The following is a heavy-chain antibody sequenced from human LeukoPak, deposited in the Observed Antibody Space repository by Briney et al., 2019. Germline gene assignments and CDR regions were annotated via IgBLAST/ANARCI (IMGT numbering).Heavy chain of an antibody. V-gene: IGHV4-31*03. CDR3: ARAGQKSRGYSYGPELYYFDY. CDR2: IYYSGST. CDR1: GGSIISGGYY. Sequence: SQTLSLTCTVSGGSIISGGYYWSWIRQHPGKGLEWIGYIYYSGSTYYNPSLKSRVTISVDTSKNQFSLKLSSVTAADTAVYYCARAGQKSRGYSYGPELYYFDYWGQGTLVTVSS. J-gene: IGHJ4*02. D-gene: IGHD5-18*01.